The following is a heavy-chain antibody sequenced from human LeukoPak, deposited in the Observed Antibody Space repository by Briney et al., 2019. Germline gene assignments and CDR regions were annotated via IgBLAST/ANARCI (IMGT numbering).Heavy chain of an antibody. CDR2: IHYSGST. V-gene: IGHV4-59*01. D-gene: IGHD2-15*01. Sequence: SETLSLTCTGSGGSINSYYWSWIRQSPGKGLEWIGCIHYSGSTNYNPSLKSRVTISVDTSKNQFSLNLNSVTAADTALYYCAGGYFSAWSDWFDPWGQGTLVTVSS. J-gene: IGHJ5*02. CDR3: AGGYFSAWSDWFDP. CDR1: GGSINSYY.